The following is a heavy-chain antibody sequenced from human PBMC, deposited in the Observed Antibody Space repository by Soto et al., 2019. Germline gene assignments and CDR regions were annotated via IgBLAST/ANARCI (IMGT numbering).Heavy chain of an antibody. CDR2: ISGSGGST. CDR1: GFTFSSYA. Sequence: GGSLRLSCAASGFTFSSYAMSWVRQAPGKGLEWVSAISGSGGSTYYADSVKGRFTISRDNSKNTLYLQMNSLRAEDTAVYYCAKGTAPGMVRGDPIRYWGQGTLVTVSS. CDR3: AKGTAPGMVRGDPIRY. V-gene: IGHV3-23*01. J-gene: IGHJ4*02. D-gene: IGHD3-10*01.